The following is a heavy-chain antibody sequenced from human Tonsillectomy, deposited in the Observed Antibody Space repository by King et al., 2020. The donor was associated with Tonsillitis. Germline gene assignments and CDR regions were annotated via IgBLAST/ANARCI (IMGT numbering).Heavy chain of an antibody. CDR1: GFTFSSYA. V-gene: IGHV3-23*04. J-gene: IGHJ4*02. CDR3: AKKRVGATMRVWVEGVDY. D-gene: IGHD1-26*01. Sequence: VQLVESGGGLVQPGGSLRLSCAASGFTFSSYAMSWVRQAPGKGLEWVSAISGSGGSTYYADSVKGRFTISRDNSKNTLYLQMNSLRAEDTAVYYCAKKRVGATMRVWVEGVDYWGQGTLVTVSS. CDR2: ISGSGGST.